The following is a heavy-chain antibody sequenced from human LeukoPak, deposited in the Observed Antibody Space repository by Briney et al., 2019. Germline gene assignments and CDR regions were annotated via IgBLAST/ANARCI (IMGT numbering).Heavy chain of an antibody. Sequence: NSSETLSLTCTVSGGSISSYYWSWIRQPAGKGLEWIGPIYTSGSTNYNPSLKSRVTMSVDTSKNQFSLKLSSVTAADTAVYYCARDLRWYSSSWYDKKNWFDPWGQGTLVTVSS. CDR2: IYTSGST. CDR3: ARDLRWYSSSWYDKKNWFDP. CDR1: GGSISSYY. J-gene: IGHJ5*02. D-gene: IGHD6-13*01. V-gene: IGHV4-4*07.